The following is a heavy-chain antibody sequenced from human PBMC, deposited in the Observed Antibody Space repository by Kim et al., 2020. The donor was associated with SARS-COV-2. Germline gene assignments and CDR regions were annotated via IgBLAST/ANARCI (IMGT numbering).Heavy chain of an antibody. D-gene: IGHD5-18*01. CDR1: GYTFTSYA. Sequence: ASVKVSCKASGYTFTSYAMHWVRQAPGQRLEWMGWINAGNGNTKYSQKFQGRVTITRDTSASTAYMELSSLRSEDTAVYYCARDRYSYGFPNKAFDIWGQGTMVTVSS. CDR2: INAGNGNT. J-gene: IGHJ3*02. CDR3: ARDRYSYGFPNKAFDI. V-gene: IGHV1-3*01.